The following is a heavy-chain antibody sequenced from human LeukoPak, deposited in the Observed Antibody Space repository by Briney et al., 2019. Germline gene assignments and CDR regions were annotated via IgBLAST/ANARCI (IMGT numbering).Heavy chain of an antibody. CDR1: GYIFTGYN. CDR3: ARPTGYSGTN. CDR2: INPNSDDT. Sequence: GASVKVSCKASGYIFTGYNMHWVRQAPGQGLEWMGRINPNSDDTNYAQKFQGRVTMTRDTSISTAYMELSRLRSDDTAVYYCARPTGYSGTNWGQGTLVTVSS. J-gene: IGHJ4*02. V-gene: IGHV1-2*06. D-gene: IGHD6-13*01.